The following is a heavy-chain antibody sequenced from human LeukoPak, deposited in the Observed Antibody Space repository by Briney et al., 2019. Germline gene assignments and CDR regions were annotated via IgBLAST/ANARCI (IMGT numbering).Heavy chain of an antibody. Sequence: GGSLRLSCAASGLTFSSYAMQWGRQARGKVLEWVAVISYDGSNKYYADSVKGRFTISRDNSKNTLYLQMNSLRAEDTAVYYCARGGYCSGGSCYSSWDYYGMDVWGQGTTVTVSS. CDR1: GLTFSSYA. CDR2: ISYDGSNK. D-gene: IGHD2-15*01. V-gene: IGHV3-30-3*01. CDR3: ARGGYCSGGSCYSSWDYYGMDV. J-gene: IGHJ6*02.